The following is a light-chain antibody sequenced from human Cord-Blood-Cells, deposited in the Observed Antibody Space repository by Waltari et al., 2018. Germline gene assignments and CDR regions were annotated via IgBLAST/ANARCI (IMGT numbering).Light chain of an antibody. Sequence: QTVVTQEPSFSVSPGGTVTLTCGLSSGSVSTSYYPSWYQQTPGQAPRTPIYSKNTRSSGVPDRFSGSILGNKAALTITGAQADDESDYYCVLYMGSGISVFGGGTKLTVL. CDR3: VLYMGSGISV. J-gene: IGLJ3*02. CDR1: SGSVSTSYY. CDR2: SKN. V-gene: IGLV8-61*01.